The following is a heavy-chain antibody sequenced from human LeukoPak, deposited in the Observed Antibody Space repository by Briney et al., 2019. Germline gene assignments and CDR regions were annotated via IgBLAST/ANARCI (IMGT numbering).Heavy chain of an antibody. CDR3: ARLGSARLFRLFDY. J-gene: IGHJ4*02. V-gene: IGHV4-59*08. CDR2: IYYSGST. CDR1: GGSISSYY. Sequence: SETLSLTCTVSGGSISSYYRSWIRQPPGKGLEWIGYIYYSGSTNYNPSLKSRVTISVDTSKNQFSLKLSSVTAADTAVYYCARLGSARLFRLFDYWGQGTLVTVSS. D-gene: IGHD2-21*01.